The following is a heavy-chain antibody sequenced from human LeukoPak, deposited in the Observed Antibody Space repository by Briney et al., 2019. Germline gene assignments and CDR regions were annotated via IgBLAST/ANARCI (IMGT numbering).Heavy chain of an antibody. Sequence: QPGGSLRLSCAASGFTVSSDYINWVRQAPGKGLEWVSVIYSGGGTDYADSVRGRFTISRDNSKNTVYLQMNSLRVEDTAVYYCGRHDWFDPWSQGTLVTVSS. CDR3: GRHDWFDP. J-gene: IGHJ5*02. CDR2: IYSGGGT. V-gene: IGHV3-53*01. CDR1: GFTVSSDY.